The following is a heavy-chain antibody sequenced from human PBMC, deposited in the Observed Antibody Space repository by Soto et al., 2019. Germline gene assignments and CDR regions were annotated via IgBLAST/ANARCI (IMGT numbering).Heavy chain of an antibody. CDR2: ISAYNGNT. CDR3: ARGGYGGPSNDY. D-gene: IGHD5-12*01. Sequence: AAVKVSCKAAGYTFTSYGISWVRQAPGQGLEWMGWISAYNGNTNYAQKLQGRVTMTTDTSTSTAYMELRRLRSDDTDVYYCARGGYGGPSNDYWGQGTLVTVSS. J-gene: IGHJ4*02. V-gene: IGHV1-18*01. CDR1: GYTFTSYG.